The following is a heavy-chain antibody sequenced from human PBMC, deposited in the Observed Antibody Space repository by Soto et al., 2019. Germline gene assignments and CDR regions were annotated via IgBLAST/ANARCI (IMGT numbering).Heavy chain of an antibody. CDR2: IIPICCTA. Sequence: QVQLVQSGAEVKNPGSSVKVSCKASGGTFSSYAISLLRQAPGQGLEWRGGIIPICCTANYAQKFQGRVTITADESTSTSYMELSSLSSEDTAVYYCSRDNPPGSCYYWLEPSVQGTLVTVSS. CDR1: GGTFSSYA. V-gene: IGHV1-69*01. D-gene: IGHD2-15*01. J-gene: IGHJ5*02. CDR3: SRDNPPGSCYYWLEP.